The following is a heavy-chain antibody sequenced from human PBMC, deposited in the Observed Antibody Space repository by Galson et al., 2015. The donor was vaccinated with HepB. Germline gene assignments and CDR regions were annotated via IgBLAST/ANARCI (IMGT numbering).Heavy chain of an antibody. CDR1: GFTFSSYW. D-gene: IGHD3-22*01. CDR2: INSDGSST. J-gene: IGHJ4*02. CDR3: ARETWLYGAFDY. Sequence: SLRLSCAASGFTFSSYWMHWVRQAPGKGLVWVSRINSDGSSTSYADSVKGRFTISRDNAKNTLYLQMNSLRAEDTAVYYCARETWLYGAFDYWGQGTLVTVSS. V-gene: IGHV3-74*01.